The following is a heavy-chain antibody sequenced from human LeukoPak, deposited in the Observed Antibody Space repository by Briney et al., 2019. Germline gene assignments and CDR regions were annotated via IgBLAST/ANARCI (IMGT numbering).Heavy chain of an antibody. D-gene: IGHD2-15*01. CDR3: ARDFYHGHCGGGYCYVLDS. V-gene: IGHV1-18*01. J-gene: IGHJ4*02. CDR1: GYTFTRFG. CDR2: ISANSGQT. Sequence: ASVKVSCKAAGYTFTRFGISWVRQAPGQRLEWMGWISANSGQTYYAQKLQGRVTMTTDTSTSTAYMEVRSLRSDDTAIYYCARDFYHGHCGGGYCYVLDSWGQGTLVTVSS.